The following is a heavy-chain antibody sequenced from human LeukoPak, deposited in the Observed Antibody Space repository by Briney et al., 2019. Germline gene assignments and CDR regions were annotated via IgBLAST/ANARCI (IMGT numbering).Heavy chain of an antibody. Sequence: GESLKISCKGSGYSFTSYWIGWVRQMPGKGLEWMGIIYPGDSDTRYSPSFQGQVTISADKSISTAYLQWSSLKASDTAMYYCARPPSSGWYGDYYYGMDVWGQGTTVTVSS. CDR2: IYPGDSDT. J-gene: IGHJ6*02. CDR3: ARPPSSGWYGDYYYGMDV. CDR1: GYSFTSYW. D-gene: IGHD6-19*01. V-gene: IGHV5-51*01.